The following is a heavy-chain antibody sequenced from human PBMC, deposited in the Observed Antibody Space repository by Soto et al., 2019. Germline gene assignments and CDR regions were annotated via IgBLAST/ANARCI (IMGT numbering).Heavy chain of an antibody. CDR3: AREGLVVVAASYYYYYMDF. J-gene: IGHJ6*03. Sequence: ASVKVSCKASGYTFTSYDINWVRQATGQGLEWMGWMNPNSGNTGYAQKFQGRVTMTRNTSISTAYMELSSLRSEDTAVYYCAREGLVVVAASYYYYYMDFWGKGTTVTVSS. CDR1: GYTFTSYD. D-gene: IGHD2-15*01. CDR2: MNPNSGNT. V-gene: IGHV1-8*01.